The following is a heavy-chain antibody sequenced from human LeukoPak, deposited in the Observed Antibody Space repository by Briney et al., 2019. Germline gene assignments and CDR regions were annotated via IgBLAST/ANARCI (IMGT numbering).Heavy chain of an antibody. V-gene: IGHV1-2*02. CDR1: GYTFTGYY. CDR3: ARAPPGPRYGVIIGYFHQ. J-gene: IGHJ1*01. Sequence: ASVKVSCKASGYTFTGYYMHWVRQAPRQGLEWMGWINPNSGGTNYAQKFQGRVTMTRDTSISTAYMELNRLRSDDTAVYFCARAPPGPRYGVIIGYFHQWGQGTLVTVSS. D-gene: IGHD5-18*01. CDR2: INPNSGGT.